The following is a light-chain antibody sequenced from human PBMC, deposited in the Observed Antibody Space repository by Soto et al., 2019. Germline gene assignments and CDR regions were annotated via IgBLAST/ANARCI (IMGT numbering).Light chain of an antibody. CDR3: QQTYSAPFT. J-gene: IGKJ3*01. V-gene: IGKV1-39*01. CDR2: DAA. Sequence: DIQMTQSPYSLSAAVGDRVTIACRASQNINTYLNWYQQKPGKAPNLLIFDAASLQSGVPSRFSGGGSRTDFTLTITSLQPEDFATYYCQQTYSAPFTFGHGTKVDIK. CDR1: QNINTY.